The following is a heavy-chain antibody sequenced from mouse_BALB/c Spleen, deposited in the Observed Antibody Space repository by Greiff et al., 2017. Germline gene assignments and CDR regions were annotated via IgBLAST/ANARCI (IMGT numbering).Heavy chain of an antibody. V-gene: IGHV5-4*02. D-gene: IGHD2-4*01. Sequence: EVKVVESGGGLVKPGGSLKLSCAASGFTFSDYYMYWVRQTPEKRLEWVATISDGGSYTYYPDSVKGRFTISRDNAKNNLYLQMSSLKSEDTAMYYCARDPSTMIFAYWGQGTLVTVSA. CDR3: ARDPSTMIFAY. CDR2: ISDGGSYT. J-gene: IGHJ3*01. CDR1: GFTFSDYY.